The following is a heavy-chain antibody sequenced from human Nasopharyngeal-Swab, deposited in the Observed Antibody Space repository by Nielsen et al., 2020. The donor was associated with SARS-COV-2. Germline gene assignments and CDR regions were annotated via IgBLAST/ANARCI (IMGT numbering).Heavy chain of an antibody. Sequence: GESLKISCAASGFTFSSYAMSWVRQAPGKGLEWVSAISGSGDTTYYADSVKGRFTISRDNSKNTLYLQMNSLRAEDTAVYYCAKDLWMGQQLVLGWDYWGQGTQVTVSS. V-gene: IGHV3-23*01. CDR2: ISGSGDTT. CDR3: AKDLWMGQQLVLGWDY. J-gene: IGHJ4*02. D-gene: IGHD6-6*01. CDR1: GFTFSSYA.